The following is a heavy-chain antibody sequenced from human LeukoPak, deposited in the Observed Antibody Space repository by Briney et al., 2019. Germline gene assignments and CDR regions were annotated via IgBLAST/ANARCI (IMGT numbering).Heavy chain of an antibody. Sequence: ASVKVSCKASGYTFTGYYMHWVRQAPGQGLEWMGRINPNSGGTNYAQKFQGRVTMARDTSISIAYMELSRLRSDDTAVYYCARYSSRGRWFDPWGQGTLVTVSS. V-gene: IGHV1-2*06. J-gene: IGHJ5*02. CDR1: GYTFTGYY. CDR2: INPNSGGT. CDR3: ARYSSRGRWFDP. D-gene: IGHD6-13*01.